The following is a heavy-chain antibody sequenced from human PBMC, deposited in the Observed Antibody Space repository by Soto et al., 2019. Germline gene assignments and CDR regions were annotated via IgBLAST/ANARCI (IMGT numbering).Heavy chain of an antibody. D-gene: IGHD7-27*01. CDR2: IFASGGST. J-gene: IGHJ4*02. CDR1: GFAFSSYA. Sequence: EVHLLESGGDLLQPGGSLRLSCAASGFAFSSYAMGWVRQAPGKGLEWVSGIFASGGSTYYADSVMGRFTISRDNSKNTLYLQMNSLRPEDTAVYYCAKAVWVPWGLYFFDSWGQGTLVSVSS. V-gene: IGHV3-23*01. CDR3: AKAVWVPWGLYFFDS.